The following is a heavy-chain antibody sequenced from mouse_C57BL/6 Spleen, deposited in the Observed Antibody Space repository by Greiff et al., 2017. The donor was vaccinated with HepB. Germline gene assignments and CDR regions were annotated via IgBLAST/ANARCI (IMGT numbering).Heavy chain of an antibody. V-gene: IGHV14-4*01. J-gene: IGHJ4*01. Sequence: EVQLQQSGAELVRPGASVKLSCTASGFNIKDDYMHWVKQRPEQGLEWIGWIDPENGDTEYASKFQGKATITADTSSNTAYLQLSSLTSDDTAVYYCTPTVVATYYAMDYWGQGTSVTVSS. D-gene: IGHD1-1*01. CDR1: GFNIKDDY. CDR3: TPTVVATYYAMDY. CDR2: IDPENGDT.